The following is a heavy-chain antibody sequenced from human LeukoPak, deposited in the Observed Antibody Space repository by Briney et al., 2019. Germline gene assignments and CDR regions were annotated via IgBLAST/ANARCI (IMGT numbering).Heavy chain of an antibody. CDR3: ARDGTAVGINYDY. D-gene: IGHD6-13*01. J-gene: IGHJ4*02. CDR2: IYPGDSDT. CDR1: GYSFTSYW. Sequence: GESLKIPCKGSGYSFTSYWIGWVRQMPGKGLEWMGIIYPGDSDTRYSPSFQGQVTISADKSISTAYLQWSSLKASDTAMYYCARDGTAVGINYDYWGQGTLVTVSS. V-gene: IGHV5-51*01.